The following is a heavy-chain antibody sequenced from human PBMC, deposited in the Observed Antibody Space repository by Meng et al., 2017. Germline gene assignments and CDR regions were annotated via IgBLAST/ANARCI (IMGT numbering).Heavy chain of an antibody. V-gene: IGHV1-69*02. CDR3: ARVIGYYFDY. J-gene: IGHJ4*02. CDR2: IIPNHGIA. CDR1: GGTFSSNN. Sequence: QAQLVQSGAEVEEPASSVKVSCNCSGGTFSSNNISWVRQAPGQGLERMGRIIPNHGIANYSQKFQSRVMITADKSTSTAYMELSSLRSEDTAVYYCARVIGYYFDYWGQGTLVTVSS.